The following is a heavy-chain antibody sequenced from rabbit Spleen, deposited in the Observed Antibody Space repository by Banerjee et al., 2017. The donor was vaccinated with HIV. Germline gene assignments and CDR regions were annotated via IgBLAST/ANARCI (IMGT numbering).Heavy chain of an antibody. Sequence: QSLEESGGDLVKPGASLTLTCTASGVSFSSNYYMCWVRQAPGKGLEWIACISDRSGRTDYATWAKGRFTISKASSAAVTLQMTSLTAADTATYFCVRGASSSGYYNLWGQGTLVTVS. V-gene: IGHV1S40*01. CDR3: VRGASSSGYYNL. CDR2: ISDRSGRT. CDR1: GVSFSSNYY. J-gene: IGHJ4*01. D-gene: IGHD1-1*01.